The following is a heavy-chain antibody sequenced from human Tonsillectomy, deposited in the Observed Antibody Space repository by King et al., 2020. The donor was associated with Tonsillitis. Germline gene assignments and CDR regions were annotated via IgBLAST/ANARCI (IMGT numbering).Heavy chain of an antibody. CDR3: ARQDGLLLDY. D-gene: IGHD3-22*01. CDR1: GYNFASYW. Sequence: QLVQSGAEVKKPGESLKISCKGSGYNFASYWIVWVRQMPGRGLEWTGIIYPGDSHTMYSPSFQGLVTFSADKSTNTAYLQWSSLKASDTAMYYCARQDGLLLDYWGQGTLVTVSS. J-gene: IGHJ4*02. V-gene: IGHV5-51*01. CDR2: IYPGDSHT.